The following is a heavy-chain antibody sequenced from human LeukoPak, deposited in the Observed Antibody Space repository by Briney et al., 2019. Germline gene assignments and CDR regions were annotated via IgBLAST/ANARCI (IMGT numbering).Heavy chain of an antibody. J-gene: IGHJ5*02. CDR2: IYTSGST. D-gene: IGHD4-17*01. CDR3: AAGEEDYGDFNWFDP. CDR1: GGSISSGSYY. Sequence: SQTLSLTCTVSGGSISSGSYYWSWIRQPAGKGLEWIGRIYTSGSTNYNPSLKSRVTISVDTSKNQFSLKLSSVTAADTAVYYCAAGEEDYGDFNWFDPWGRGTLVTVSS. V-gene: IGHV4-61*02.